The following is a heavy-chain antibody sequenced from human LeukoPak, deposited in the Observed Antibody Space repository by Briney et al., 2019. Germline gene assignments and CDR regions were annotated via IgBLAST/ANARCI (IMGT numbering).Heavy chain of an antibody. CDR2: IYYSGST. CDR1: GSSISSYY. Sequence: SETLSLTCTVSGSSISSYYWSWIRQPPGKGLEWIGYIYYSGSTNYNPSLKSRVTISVDTSKNQFSLKLSSVTAADTAVYYCARVLVAAGYFDYWGQGTLVTVSS. V-gene: IGHV4-59*01. J-gene: IGHJ4*02. CDR3: ARVLVAAGYFDY. D-gene: IGHD6-13*01.